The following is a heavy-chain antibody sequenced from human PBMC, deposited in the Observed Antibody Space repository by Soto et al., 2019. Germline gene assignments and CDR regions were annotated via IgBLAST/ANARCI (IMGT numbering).Heavy chain of an antibody. V-gene: IGHV1-18*04. CDR2: ISGYNGLT. D-gene: IGHD3-10*01. J-gene: IGHJ4*02. CDR1: GYTFSNYG. CDR3: ARDEGIRGFDS. Sequence: QVQLVQSGDEVKKSGASVKVSCKASGYTFSNYGISWVRQAPGQGLEWMGWISGYNGLTAYAQNVQGRVTMTIDTPTTTVLMEMTGLRSKDTAVYYCARDEGIRGFDSWGQGTLVTVSS.